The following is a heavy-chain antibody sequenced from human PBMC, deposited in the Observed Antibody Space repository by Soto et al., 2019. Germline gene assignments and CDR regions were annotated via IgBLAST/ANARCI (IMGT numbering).Heavy chain of an antibody. Sequence: GGSLRLSCAASGFILRNYLMSWVRQAPGRGLEWVANIKEDGSERYYVDSVNGRFTISRDNAKNSLYLEMTRPRADDTAIYYCAREKRANGYFDYWGQGTRVTVSS. CDR2: IKEDGSER. J-gene: IGHJ4*02. CDR3: AREKRANGYFDY. D-gene: IGHD6-25*01. V-gene: IGHV3-7*01. CDR1: GFILRNYL.